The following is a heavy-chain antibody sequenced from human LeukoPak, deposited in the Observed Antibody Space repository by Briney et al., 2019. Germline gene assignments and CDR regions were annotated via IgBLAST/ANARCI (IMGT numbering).Heavy chain of an antibody. D-gene: IGHD1-1*01. CDR1: GFSFEAYG. J-gene: IGHJ4*02. Sequence: GRSLRLSCAASGFSFEAYGMYWVRQAPGKGLEWVSGITWHSDDMAYADSVKGRFTISRDNAKNCLYLQMNSLTVEDTALYYCTRVTSWRTGFDYWGQGTLVTVSS. CDR3: TRVTSWRTGFDY. V-gene: IGHV3-9*01. CDR2: ITWHSDDM.